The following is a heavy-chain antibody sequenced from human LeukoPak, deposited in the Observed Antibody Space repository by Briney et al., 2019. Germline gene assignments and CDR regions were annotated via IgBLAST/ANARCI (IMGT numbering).Heavy chain of an antibody. CDR3: ARNQRVGFLEWPRHFDY. V-gene: IGHV1-69*13. Sequence: SVKVSCKASGGTLSSYAISWVPQAPGQGLEWMGGIIPIFGTANYAQKFQGRVTITADESTSTAYMELSSLRSEDTAVYYCARNQRVGFLEWPRHFDYWGQGTLVTVSS. D-gene: IGHD3-3*01. CDR2: IIPIFGTA. CDR1: GGTLSSYA. J-gene: IGHJ4*02.